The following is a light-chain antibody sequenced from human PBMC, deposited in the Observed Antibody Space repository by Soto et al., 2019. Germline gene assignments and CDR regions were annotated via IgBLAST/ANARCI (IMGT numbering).Light chain of an antibody. CDR1: GSNVGASYD. J-gene: IGLJ3*02. V-gene: IGLV1-40*01. CDR3: QSYDTSVTGSWV. Sequence: QSVLTQPPSVSGAPGQTITMSCTGSGSNVGASYDVHWYQVLPGAGPRLLIYGNNRRPSGVPDRFSGSRSGSSASLAITGLQPEDEADYYCQSYDTSVTGSWVFGGGTKLTVL. CDR2: GNN.